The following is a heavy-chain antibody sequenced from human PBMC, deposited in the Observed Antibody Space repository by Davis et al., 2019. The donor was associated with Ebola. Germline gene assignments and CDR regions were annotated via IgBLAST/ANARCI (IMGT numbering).Heavy chain of an antibody. Sequence: ASVKVSCKASGYPFTDFAINWLRQAPGQRFEWLGWITTNTASPTYARGFSERFVFSLDTSINTPYLQISSLKAEDTAVYYCARSTMTQDAFDIWGQGTMVTVSS. V-gene: IGHV7-4-1*02. CDR2: ITTNTASP. D-gene: IGHD3-22*01. CDR1: GYPFTDFA. J-gene: IGHJ3*02. CDR3: ARSTMTQDAFDI.